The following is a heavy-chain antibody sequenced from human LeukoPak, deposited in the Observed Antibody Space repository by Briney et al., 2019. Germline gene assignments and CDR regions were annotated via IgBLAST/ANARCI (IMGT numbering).Heavy chain of an antibody. CDR1: GGSISSHF. J-gene: IGHJ4*02. D-gene: IGHD3-10*01. V-gene: IGHV4-59*08. Sequence: PSETLSLTCTVSGGSISSHFWSWVRQPPGKGLEWIGYIYGSGSTNYNPSPKSRVSISVDTSKNQFSLKLTSVTAADTAVYYCARNGVDGSGSYYPLWGQGTLVTVSA. CDR3: ARNGVDGSGSYYPL. CDR2: IYGSGST.